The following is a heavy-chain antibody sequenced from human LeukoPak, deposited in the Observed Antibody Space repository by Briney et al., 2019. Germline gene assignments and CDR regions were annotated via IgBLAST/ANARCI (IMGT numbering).Heavy chain of an antibody. CDR1: GFTFSSYG. J-gene: IGHJ4*02. D-gene: IGHD3-22*01. CDR2: ISYDGSNK. CDR3: ANRYYDKSPPFDY. V-gene: IGHV3-30*18. Sequence: GGSLRLSCAASGFTFSSYGVHWVRQAPGKGLEWVAVISYDGSNKYYADSVKGRFTISRDNSKNTLYLQMNSLRAEDTAVYYCANRYYDKSPPFDYWGQGTLVTVSS.